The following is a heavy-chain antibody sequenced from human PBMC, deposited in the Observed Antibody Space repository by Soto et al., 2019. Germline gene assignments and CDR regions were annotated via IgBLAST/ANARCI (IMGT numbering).Heavy chain of an antibody. Sequence: SETLSLTCTVSGGSISSGDYYWSWIRQPPGKGLEWIGYIYYSGSTYYNPSLKSRVTISVDTSKNQFSLKLSSVTAADTAVYYCARGGITMMVAYAFDIWGQGTMVTVSS. CDR3: ARGGITMMVAYAFDI. V-gene: IGHV4-30-4*01. J-gene: IGHJ3*02. D-gene: IGHD3-22*01. CDR2: IYYSGST. CDR1: GGSISSGDYY.